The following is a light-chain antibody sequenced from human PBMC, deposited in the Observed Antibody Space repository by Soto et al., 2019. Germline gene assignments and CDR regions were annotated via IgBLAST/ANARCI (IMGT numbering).Light chain of an antibody. CDR3: HQYNNWFRFT. J-gene: IGKJ5*01. CDR2: RAS. Sequence: EVVLTQSPATLSVSPGERATLSCRASESVNNKLGWYQQKPGQAPRLLIYRASTRATGIPARFSGSGSGTEFTLTISSLQSEDSAVDYCHQYNNWFRFTFGQGTRLEIK. CDR1: ESVNNK. V-gene: IGKV3-15*01.